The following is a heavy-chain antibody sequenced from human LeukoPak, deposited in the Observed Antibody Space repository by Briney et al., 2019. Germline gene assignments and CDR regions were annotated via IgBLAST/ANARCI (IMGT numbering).Heavy chain of an antibody. V-gene: IGHV4-59*01. CDR1: GGSISSYY. D-gene: IGHD3-16*01. Sequence: SETLSLTCTVSGGSISSYYWSWIRQPPGKELEWIGYIYYSGSTNYSPSLKSRVTISVDTSKNLFSLKLSSVTAADTAVYYCARYGLIRGFEYWGQGTLVTVSS. J-gene: IGHJ4*02. CDR3: ARYGLIRGFEY. CDR2: IYYSGST.